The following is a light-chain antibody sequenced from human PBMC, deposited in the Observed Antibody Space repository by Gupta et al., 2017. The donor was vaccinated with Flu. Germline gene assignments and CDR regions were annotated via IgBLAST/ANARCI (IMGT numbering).Light chain of an antibody. CDR3: QQYDGSPLS. Sequence: EIVLTQSPGTLSFSPGERATLSCRASQSVGGSKVAWYQHKPGQAPRLLIYGASNRATGIPDRVTGSGSGTDFTLTISRLEPEDFAVYYCQQYDGSPLSFGGGTXVEIK. CDR1: QSVGGSK. J-gene: IGKJ4*01. V-gene: IGKV3-20*01. CDR2: GAS.